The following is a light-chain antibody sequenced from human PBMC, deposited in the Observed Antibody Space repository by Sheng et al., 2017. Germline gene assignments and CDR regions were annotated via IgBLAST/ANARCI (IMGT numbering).Light chain of an antibody. CDR2: GAS. CDR1: QSVSNTY. V-gene: IGKV3-20*01. CDR3: HLFGTSPQT. Sequence: IVLTQSPGTLSLSPWERATLSCRASQSVSNTYLAWYQQKAGQAPRLLIYGASSRATDIPDRFSGSGSGTDFTLTISRLEPEDFAVYYCHLFGTSPQTFGQGTKVEIK. J-gene: IGKJ1*01.